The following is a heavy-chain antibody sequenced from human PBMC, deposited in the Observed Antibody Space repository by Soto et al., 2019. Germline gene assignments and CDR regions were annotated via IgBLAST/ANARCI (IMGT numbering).Heavy chain of an antibody. CDR1: GCSFTSFW. Sequence: VEFLKISCRGSGCSFTSFWIGWVRQKPKKGLEWMGIIYAGDSDTRYSPSFQGLVTSSADKSISTAYLQWSSLKASDSAMYYCARHPYYGSGSYYDYYYMDVWGKGTTVTVS. J-gene: IGHJ6*03. D-gene: IGHD3-10*01. CDR2: IYAGDSDT. CDR3: ARHPYYGSGSYYDYYYMDV. V-gene: IGHV5-51*01.